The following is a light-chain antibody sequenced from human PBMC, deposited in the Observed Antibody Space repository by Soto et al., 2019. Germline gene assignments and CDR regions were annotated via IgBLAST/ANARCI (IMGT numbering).Light chain of an antibody. CDR3: TSYTTSTPLV. J-gene: IGLJ3*02. CDR1: SSDIGSYNL. Sequence: QSALTQPPSVSGSPGQSVTISCIGTSSDIGSYNLVSWYQQSRGTAPKLIIYDVTTRPSGVAGRFSSYKSGNTASLTISGLKAEDEADYYCTSYTTSTPLVFGGGTKLTVL. CDR2: DVT. V-gene: IGLV2-18*02.